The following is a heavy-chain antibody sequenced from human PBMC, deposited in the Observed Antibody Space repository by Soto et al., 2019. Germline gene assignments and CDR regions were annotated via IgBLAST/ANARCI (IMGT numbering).Heavy chain of an antibody. CDR3: ERVTIPGIYGEDV. CDR1: GGTFGNYA. J-gene: IGHJ6*02. CDR2: IIPIFITA. D-gene: IGHD2-2*01. Sequence: QQQLLQSGAEVKKPGSSVKVSCKASGGTFGNYAISWFRHAPGQWLEWMGKIIPIFITANYAQKFQGIITITAERSPRTDIAYMELSSLRSEDTALYYSERVTIPGIYGEDVWGQGTTVTVSS. V-gene: IGHV1-69*06.